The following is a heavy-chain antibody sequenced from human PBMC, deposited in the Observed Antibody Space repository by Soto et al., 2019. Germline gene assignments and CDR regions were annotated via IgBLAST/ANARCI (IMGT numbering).Heavy chain of an antibody. CDR3: ARNYYDSGGGFDS. D-gene: IGHD3-22*01. Sequence: GGSLRLSCAASGFPVSSNYMSWVRQAPGKGLEWVSVIYSDGSTYYADSVKGRFTISRDNSKNTLYLQVNSLRAEDTAVYYCARNYYDSGGGFDSWGQGTLVTVSS. CDR1: GFPVSSNY. CDR2: IYSDGST. J-gene: IGHJ4*02. V-gene: IGHV3-53*01.